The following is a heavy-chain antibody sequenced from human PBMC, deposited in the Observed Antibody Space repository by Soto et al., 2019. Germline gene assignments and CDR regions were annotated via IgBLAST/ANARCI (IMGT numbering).Heavy chain of an antibody. V-gene: IGHV2-5*02. CDR3: AKRCGGDCRDAFDI. J-gene: IGHJ3*02. D-gene: IGHD2-21*02. CDR1: GFSLSTSGVG. Sequence: QITLKESGPTLVKPTQTLTLTCTFSGFSLSTSGVGVGWIRQPPGKALEWLALIYWDDDKRYSPSLKSRLTITKDTSKNQVVLTMTNMDPVDTATYYCAKRCGGDCRDAFDIWGQGTTVTVSS. CDR2: IYWDDDK.